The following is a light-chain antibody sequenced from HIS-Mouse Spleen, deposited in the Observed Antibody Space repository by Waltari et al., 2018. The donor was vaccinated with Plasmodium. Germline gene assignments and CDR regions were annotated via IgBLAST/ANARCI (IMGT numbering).Light chain of an antibody. J-gene: IGLJ3*02. CDR1: ALPKKS. Sequence: SYELTQPPSVSVSPGQTARITCPGDALPKKSAYWYQQKSGQAPVLVIYEDSKRPSGIPERFSGSSSGTMAILTISGAQVEDEADYYCYSTDSSGNHRVFGGGTKLTVL. CDR2: EDS. V-gene: IGLV3-10*01. CDR3: YSTDSSGNHRV.